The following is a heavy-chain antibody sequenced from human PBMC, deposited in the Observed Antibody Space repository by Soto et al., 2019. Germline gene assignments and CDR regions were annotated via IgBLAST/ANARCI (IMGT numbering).Heavy chain of an antibody. J-gene: IGHJ5*02. CDR1: GYTFTGYY. D-gene: IGHD6-13*01. CDR3: ARASRGSSLARVDP. Sequence: ASVKVSCKASGYTFTGYYMHWVRQAPGQGLEWMGWINPNSGDTNYAQKLQSRDTMTKDTSISTAKIEKRKIRTDNTAEHYCARASRGSSLARVDPWGQGTLVTVSS. V-gene: IGHV1-2*02. CDR2: INPNSGDT.